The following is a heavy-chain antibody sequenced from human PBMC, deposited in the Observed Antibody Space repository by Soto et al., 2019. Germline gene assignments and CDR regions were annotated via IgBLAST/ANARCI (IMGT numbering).Heavy chain of an antibody. CDR3: ARDHIAAPYYYYGMDV. CDR1: SGSISSYY. Sequence: PSETLSLTCTVSSGSISSYYWSWIRQPPGKGLEWIGYIYYSGSTNYNPSLKSRVTISVDTSKNQFSLKLSSVTAADTAVYYCARDHIAAPYYYYGMDVRGQGTTVTVSS. CDR2: IYYSGST. D-gene: IGHD5-12*01. J-gene: IGHJ6*02. V-gene: IGHV4-59*01.